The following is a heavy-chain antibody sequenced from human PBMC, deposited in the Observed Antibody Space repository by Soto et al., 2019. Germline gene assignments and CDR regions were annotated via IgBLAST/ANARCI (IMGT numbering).Heavy chain of an antibody. CDR2: ISAYSDRT. CDR1: GYTFTNYA. D-gene: IGHD3-22*01. J-gene: IGHJ6*02. V-gene: IGHV1-18*04. Sequence: QVQLVQSRTEVKKPGASVKVSCKASGYTFTNYAISWVRQAPGQGLEWLGWISAYSDRTNYAQNHQGRVTMTTDTATSTAYMGVRSLRSDDTAVYYCARDRDYYYDNSDKYHYHYAMDVWGQGTTVTISS. CDR3: ARDRDYYYDNSDKYHYHYAMDV.